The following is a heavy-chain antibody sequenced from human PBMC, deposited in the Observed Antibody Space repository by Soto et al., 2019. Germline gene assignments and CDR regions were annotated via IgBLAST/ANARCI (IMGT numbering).Heavy chain of an antibody. Sequence: QVQLQESGPGLVKPSQTLSLTCTVSGDSLSSADYCWSLIRQAPGKGLEWIGYICYSGSTYHNPSLKSRTSMSVDTSKKQFSLKLTSVTAADTAVYYCAREESGLFDYWGQGRLVTVSS. CDR3: AREESGLFDY. D-gene: IGHD5-12*01. J-gene: IGHJ4*02. V-gene: IGHV4-30-4*01. CDR1: GDSLSSADYC. CDR2: ICYSGST.